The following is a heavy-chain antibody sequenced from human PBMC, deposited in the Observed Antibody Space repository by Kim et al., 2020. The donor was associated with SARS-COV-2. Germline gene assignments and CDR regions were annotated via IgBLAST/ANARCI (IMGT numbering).Heavy chain of an antibody. CDR2: GST. D-gene: IGHD5-18*01. J-gene: IGHJ4*02. Sequence: GSTYYADSVKGRFTISRDNSKNTLYLQMNSLRAEDTAVYYCAKGVYSPDYWGQGTLVTVSS. CDR3: AKGVYSPDY. V-gene: IGHV3-23*01.